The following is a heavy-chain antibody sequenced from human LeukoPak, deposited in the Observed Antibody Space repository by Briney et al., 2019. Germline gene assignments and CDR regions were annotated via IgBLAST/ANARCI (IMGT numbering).Heavy chain of an antibody. CDR2: ISGSGGST. CDR3: AKDQAGIITIFGVVIPDAFDI. CDR1: GFTFSSYA. Sequence: GGSLRLSCAASGFTFSSYAMSWVRQAPRKGLEWVSAISGSGGSTYYADSVKGRFTISRDNSKNTLYLQMNSLRAEDTAVYYCAKDQAGIITIFGVVIPDAFDIWGQGTMVTVSS. J-gene: IGHJ3*02. D-gene: IGHD3-3*01. V-gene: IGHV3-23*01.